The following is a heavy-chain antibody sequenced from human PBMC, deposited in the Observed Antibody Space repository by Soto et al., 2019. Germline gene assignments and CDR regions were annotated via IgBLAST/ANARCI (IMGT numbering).Heavy chain of an antibody. CDR2: INPSGGGT. V-gene: IGHV1-46*01. CDR3: ARWGIYYDSSGYYPGTFDI. J-gene: IGHJ3*02. D-gene: IGHD3-22*01. CDR1: GYTFTTYY. Sequence: GASVKVSCKAFGYTFTTYYIYWVLQAPGQGHEWMGIINPSGGGTSYAQKFQGRVTITRDTSASTAYMELSSLRSEDTAVYYCARWGIYYDSSGYYPGTFDIWGQGTMVTVSS.